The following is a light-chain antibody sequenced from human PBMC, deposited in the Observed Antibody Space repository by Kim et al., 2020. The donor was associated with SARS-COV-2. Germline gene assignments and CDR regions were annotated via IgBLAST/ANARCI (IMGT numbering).Light chain of an antibody. Sequence: DIQMTQFPSTLSASVGDRVTITCRASQSINRWLAWYQQKPGKAPKLLIYKASSLESGAPSRFSGSGSGTEFTLTISSLQPADSATYHCQQYESYPWTFGPGTKVDIK. J-gene: IGKJ1*01. CDR1: QSINRW. CDR2: KAS. V-gene: IGKV1-5*03. CDR3: QQYESYPWT.